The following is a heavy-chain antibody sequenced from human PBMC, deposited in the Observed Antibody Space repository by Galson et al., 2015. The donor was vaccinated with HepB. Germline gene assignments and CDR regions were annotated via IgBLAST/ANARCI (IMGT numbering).Heavy chain of an antibody. CDR2: IWYDGSNK. CDR3: ARESGSSQKNYFDC. V-gene: IGHV3-33*01. D-gene: IGHD1-26*01. CDR1: GFTFSSYG. Sequence: SLRLSCAASGFTFSSYGMHWVRQAPGKGLEWVAVIWYDGSNKYYADPVKGRFTISRDNSKNTLYLQMNSLRAEDTAVYYCARESGSSQKNYFDCWGQGTLVTVSS. J-gene: IGHJ4*02.